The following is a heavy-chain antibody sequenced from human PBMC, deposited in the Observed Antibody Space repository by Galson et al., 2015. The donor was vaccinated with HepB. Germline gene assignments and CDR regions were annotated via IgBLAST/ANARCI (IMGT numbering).Heavy chain of an antibody. CDR3: ARGPRKDYDILTGYYLYYYYMDV. J-gene: IGHJ6*03. Sequence: LRLSCAASGFTVSSNYMSWVRQAPGKGLEWVSVIYSGGSTYYADSVKGRFTISRDNSKNTLYLQMNSLRAEDTAVYYCARGPRKDYDILTGYYLYYYYMDVWGKGTTVTVSS. CDR1: GFTVSSNY. V-gene: IGHV3-53*01. D-gene: IGHD3-9*01. CDR2: IYSGGST.